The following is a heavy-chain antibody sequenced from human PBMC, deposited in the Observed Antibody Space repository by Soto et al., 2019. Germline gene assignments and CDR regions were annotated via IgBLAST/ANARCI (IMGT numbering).Heavy chain of an antibody. V-gene: IGHV1-2*02. Sequence: ASVKVSCKASGYTFTGYYMHWVQQAPGQGLEWMGWITPNSGGTNYAQKFQGRVTMTRDTSISTAHMELSRLRSDDTAVYYCARGFGTGWYVFDYWGQGTLVTVSS. CDR3: ARGFGTGWYVFDY. CDR2: ITPNSGGT. D-gene: IGHD6-19*01. J-gene: IGHJ4*02. CDR1: GYTFTGYY.